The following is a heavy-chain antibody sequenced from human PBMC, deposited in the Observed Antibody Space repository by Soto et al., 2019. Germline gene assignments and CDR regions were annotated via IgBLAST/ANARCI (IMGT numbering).Heavy chain of an antibody. D-gene: IGHD3-9*01. CDR2: MNPNSGNT. CDR1: GYTFTSYD. CDR3: ARTTQYYDILTCYYTSWFDP. Sequence: GASVKVSCKASGYTFTSYDINWVRQATGQGLEWMGWMNPNSGNTGYAQKFQGRVTMTRNTSISTAYMELSSLRSEDTAVYYCARTTQYYDILTCYYTSWFDPWGQGTLVTVSS. V-gene: IGHV1-8*01. J-gene: IGHJ5*02.